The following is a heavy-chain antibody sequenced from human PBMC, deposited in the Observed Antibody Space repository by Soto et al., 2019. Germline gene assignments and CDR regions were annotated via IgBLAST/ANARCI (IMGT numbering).Heavy chain of an antibody. D-gene: IGHD3-10*01. V-gene: IGHV3-23*01. CDR3: VTAVRTRLDN. CDR1: GFIFSNFA. J-gene: IGHJ4*02. Sequence: PGGSLRLSCAASGFIFSNFAMYWVRRAPGKGLEWVSSIRQSGDRSSYADSAKGRFTISRDNSKNTLYLQMNGLRLDDTAVYYCVTAVRTRLDNWGQGTLVTAPQ. CDR2: IRQSGDRS.